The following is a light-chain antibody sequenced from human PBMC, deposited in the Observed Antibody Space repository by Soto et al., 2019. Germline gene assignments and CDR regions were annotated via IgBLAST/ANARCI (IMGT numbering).Light chain of an antibody. V-gene: IGKV3-15*01. Sequence: EIVMTRSPATLSVSPGKRATLSCRASQSVSTNLAWYQQKLGQAPRLLIYDASTRATGIPDRFSGSGSGTEFTLTISSLQSEDSAVYYCLQFNNWPRTFGQGTKVDIK. CDR1: QSVSTN. CDR2: DAS. J-gene: IGKJ1*01. CDR3: LQFNNWPRT.